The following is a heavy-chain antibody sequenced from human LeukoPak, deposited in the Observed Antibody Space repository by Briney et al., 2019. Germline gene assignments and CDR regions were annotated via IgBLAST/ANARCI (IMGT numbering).Heavy chain of an antibody. J-gene: IGHJ4*02. Sequence: GGSLRLSCAASRFTFSNYGMHWVRQAPGKGLEWVAVIWYDGSNKYYADSVKGRFTISRDSSKNTLYLQMNSLRAEDTAVYYCARGRGYDSGTYNYAFSDYWGQGTLATVSS. CDR1: RFTFSNYG. CDR3: ARGRGYDSGTYNYAFSDY. CDR2: IWYDGSNK. D-gene: IGHD3-22*01. V-gene: IGHV3-33*01.